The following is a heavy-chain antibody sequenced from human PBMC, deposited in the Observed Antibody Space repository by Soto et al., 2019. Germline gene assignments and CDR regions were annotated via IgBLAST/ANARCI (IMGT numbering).Heavy chain of an antibody. CDR1: GASITGSSY. D-gene: IGHD2-8*02. CDR3: ARGMTPPGAPAWYYFDS. CDR2: FSLSGTT. J-gene: IGHJ4*02. Sequence: QVQLQESGPGLMKPSETLSLTCTVSGASITGSSYGSWIRQPAGKGLEWIGRFSLSGTTNSNPSLRSRVTMSADVSKNQFSLRLTSVTAADTALYYCARGMTPPGAPAWYYFDSWGQGTLVTVSS. V-gene: IGHV4-4*07.